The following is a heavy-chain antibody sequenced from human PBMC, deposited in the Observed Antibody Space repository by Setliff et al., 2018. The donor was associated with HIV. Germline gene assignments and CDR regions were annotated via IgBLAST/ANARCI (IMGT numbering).Heavy chain of an antibody. CDR3: ARHGAYEAYYDYMDV. CDR2: IYHSGTT. D-gene: IGHD5-12*01. Sequence: KASETLSLTCAVFGYSISSGHYWGWIRQPPGKGLEWIGSIYHSGTTYDNPSLKSRVTISVDTSKNQFSLKLSSVTAADTAVYYCARHGAYEAYYDYMDVWGKGTTVTVSS. V-gene: IGHV4-38-2*01. J-gene: IGHJ6*03. CDR1: GYSISSGHY.